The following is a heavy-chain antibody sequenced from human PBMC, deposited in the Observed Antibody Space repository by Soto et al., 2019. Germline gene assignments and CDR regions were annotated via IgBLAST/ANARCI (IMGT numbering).Heavy chain of an antibody. CDR3: ARGWGFGFDP. Sequence: SDPLSLSCTVSGGSVNNYCWTWIRQSPGKGLEWIGHIYSSGSSTYNPSLKSRVSISLDRAKNQYSLKVSSVTAADTAVYYCARGWGFGFDPWSQG. J-gene: IGHJ5*02. V-gene: IGHV4-59*02. CDR1: GGSVNNYC. CDR2: IYSSGSS. D-gene: IGHD3-10*01.